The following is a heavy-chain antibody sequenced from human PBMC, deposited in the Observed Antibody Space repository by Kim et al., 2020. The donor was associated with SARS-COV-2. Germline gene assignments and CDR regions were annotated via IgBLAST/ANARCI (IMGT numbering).Heavy chain of an antibody. CDR1: GFTVSSNY. CDR3: ATEYDFWSGYYPQFYYYGMDV. D-gene: IGHD3-3*01. CDR2: IYSGGST. J-gene: IGHJ6*02. V-gene: IGHV3-53*01. Sequence: GGSLRLSCAASGFTVSSNYMSWVRQAPGKGLEWVSVIYSGGSTYYADSVKGRFTISRDNSKNKLYLQMNSLRAEDTAVYYCATEYDFWSGYYPQFYYYGMDVWGQGTTVTVSS.